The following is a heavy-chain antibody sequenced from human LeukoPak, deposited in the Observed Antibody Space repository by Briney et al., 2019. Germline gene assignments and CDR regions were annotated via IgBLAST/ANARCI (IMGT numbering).Heavy chain of an antibody. Sequence: SETLSLTCAVSGVPFSNYYWSWVRQPPRQGLEWIGEINHSGYTNYNPSRKSRVTMSIDTSHKQFSLMLTDVTAADAGGYYCTRAVAGHPDWGQGTLVTVSS. CDR3: TRAVAGHPD. CDR1: GVPFSNYY. J-gene: IGHJ4*02. D-gene: IGHD6-19*01. V-gene: IGHV4-34*01. CDR2: INHSGYT.